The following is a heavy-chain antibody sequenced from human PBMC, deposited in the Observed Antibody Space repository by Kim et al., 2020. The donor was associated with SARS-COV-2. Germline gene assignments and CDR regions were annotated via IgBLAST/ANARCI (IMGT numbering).Heavy chain of an antibody. CDR2: ISTTGRTI. D-gene: IGHD4-17*01. V-gene: IGHV3-48*02. Sequence: GGSLRLSCAASGFTFSSYSLSWVRQAPGKGLEWVSHISTTGRTINYADSVKGRFTISRDNARNTVYRQMNSMRDEDTAVYYCVRDMYGDYAHDYWGQGT. CDR1: GFTFSSYS. J-gene: IGHJ4*02. CDR3: VRDMYGDYAHDY.